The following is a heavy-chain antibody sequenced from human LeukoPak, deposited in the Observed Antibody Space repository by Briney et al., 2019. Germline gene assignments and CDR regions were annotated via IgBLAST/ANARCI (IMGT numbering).Heavy chain of an antibody. Sequence: GESLKISCKGSGYSFTSYWIGWVRQMPGKGLEWMGIIYPGDSDTRYSPSFQGQVTISADKSISTAYLQWCSLKASDTAMYYCARHVIEQWLVVAFDIWGQGTMVTVSS. D-gene: IGHD6-19*01. J-gene: IGHJ3*02. CDR3: ARHVIEQWLVVAFDI. CDR1: GYSFTSYW. V-gene: IGHV5-51*01. CDR2: IYPGDSDT.